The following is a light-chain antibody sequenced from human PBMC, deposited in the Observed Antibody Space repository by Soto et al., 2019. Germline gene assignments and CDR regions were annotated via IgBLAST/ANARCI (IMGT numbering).Light chain of an antibody. CDR1: NTDVGGYYF. CDR3: CSYVTSRTYV. CDR2: EIS. Sequence: QSALTQPASASGSAGQPVTISCSGTNTDVGGYYFVSWYQQPPGKATKLIIYEISNRPSGASNRFSGSKSDTTSSLIISGRQAEEDADYYCCSYVTSRTYVFGTGTKVTVL. J-gene: IGLJ1*01. V-gene: IGLV2-14*01.